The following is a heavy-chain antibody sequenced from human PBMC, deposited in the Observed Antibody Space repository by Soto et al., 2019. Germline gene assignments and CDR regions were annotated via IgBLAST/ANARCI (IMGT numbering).Heavy chain of an antibody. V-gene: IGHV1-69*13. CDR1: GCTFSSYA. J-gene: IGHJ6*02. Sequence: GASVKVSCKASGCTFSSYAISWVRQAPGQGLEWMGGIIPIFGTANYAQKFQGRVTITADESTSTAYMELSSLRSEDTAVYYCARPQPEYTSSSVSQYYYYGMDVWGQGTTVTVSS. D-gene: IGHD6-6*01. CDR3: ARPQPEYTSSSVSQYYYYGMDV. CDR2: IIPIFGTA.